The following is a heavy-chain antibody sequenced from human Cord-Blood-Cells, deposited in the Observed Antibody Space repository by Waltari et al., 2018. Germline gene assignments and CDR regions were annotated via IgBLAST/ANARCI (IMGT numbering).Heavy chain of an antibody. Sequence: EVQLLESGGGLVQPGGSLRLSCAASGFTFSSYDMSWVCQAPGKGLEWVSAISGSGGSTYYADSVKGRFTISRDNSKNTLYLQMNSLRAEDTAVYYCAKDRNCSGGSCPFDYWGQGTLVTVSS. D-gene: IGHD2-15*01. J-gene: IGHJ4*02. CDR3: AKDRNCSGGSCPFDY. CDR2: ISGSGGST. V-gene: IGHV3-23*01. CDR1: GFTFSSYD.